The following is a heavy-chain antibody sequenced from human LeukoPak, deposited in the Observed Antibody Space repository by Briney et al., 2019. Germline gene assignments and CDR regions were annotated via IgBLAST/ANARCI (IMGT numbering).Heavy chain of an antibody. CDR2: IYYSGST. CDR3: ARGSRWIQLWFPDAFDI. J-gene: IGHJ3*02. V-gene: IGHV4-39*07. D-gene: IGHD5-18*01. Sequence: SETLSLTCTVSGGSISSSSYYWGWIRQPPGKGLEWIGSIYYSGSTYYSPSLKSRVTISVDTSKNQFSLKLSSVTAADTAVYYCARGSRWIQLWFPDAFDIWGQGTMVTVSS. CDR1: GGSISSSSYY.